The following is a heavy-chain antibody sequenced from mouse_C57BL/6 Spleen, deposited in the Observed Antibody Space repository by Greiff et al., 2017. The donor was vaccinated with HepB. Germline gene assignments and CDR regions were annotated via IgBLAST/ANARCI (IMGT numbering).Heavy chain of an antibody. J-gene: IGHJ3*01. CDR2: INPYNGGT. CDR3: ARKEDYGSSFFAY. Sequence: EVKLLESGPVLVKPGASVKMSCKASGYTFTDYYMNWVKQSHGKSLEWIGVINPYNGGTSYNQKFKGKATLTVDKSSSTAYMELNSLTSEDSAVYYCARKEDYGSSFFAYWGQGTLVTVSA. D-gene: IGHD1-1*01. CDR1: GYTFTDYY. V-gene: IGHV1-19*01.